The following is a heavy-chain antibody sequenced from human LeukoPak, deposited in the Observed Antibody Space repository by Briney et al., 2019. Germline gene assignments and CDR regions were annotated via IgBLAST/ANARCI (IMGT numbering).Heavy chain of an antibody. J-gene: IGHJ5*02. Sequence: GESLKISCKGSASTFTSYWIAWVRQMPGKGLEWMGIIYPGDSDTRYSPSFQGQVTISADKSISTAYLQWSSLKASDTAMYYCARAYLTGRGWFDPWGQGTLVTVSS. V-gene: IGHV5-51*01. CDR1: ASTFTSYW. D-gene: IGHD1-20*01. CDR3: ARAYLTGRGWFDP. CDR2: IYPGDSDT.